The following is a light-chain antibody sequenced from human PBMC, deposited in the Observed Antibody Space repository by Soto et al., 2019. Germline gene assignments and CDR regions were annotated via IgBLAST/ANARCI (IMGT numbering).Light chain of an antibody. Sequence: DIPMTQSPSTLSASVGDRVTITCRASQSISSWLAWYQQKPGKAPKLLIYKASSLESGVPSRFSGSGSGTDFTLTISSLQPDDFATYYCQQYNSYVTFGQGTKVEIK. J-gene: IGKJ1*01. CDR3: QQYNSYVT. V-gene: IGKV1-5*03. CDR2: KAS. CDR1: QSISSW.